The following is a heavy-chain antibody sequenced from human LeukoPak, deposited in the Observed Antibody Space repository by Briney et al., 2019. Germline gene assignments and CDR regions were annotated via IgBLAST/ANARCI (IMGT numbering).Heavy chain of an antibody. CDR2: MNPNSGNT. Sequence: GASVKVSCKASGYTFTSYDINWVRQATGQGLEWMGWMNPNSGNTGYAQKFQGRVTMTRNTSISTAYMELSSLRSEDTAVYYCARVHRAYSSSLDAFDIWGQGTMVTVSS. J-gene: IGHJ3*02. V-gene: IGHV1-8*01. D-gene: IGHD6-13*01. CDR1: GYTFTSYD. CDR3: ARVHRAYSSSLDAFDI.